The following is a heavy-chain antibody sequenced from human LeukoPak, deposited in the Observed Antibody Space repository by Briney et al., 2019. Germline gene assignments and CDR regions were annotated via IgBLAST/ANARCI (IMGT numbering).Heavy chain of an antibody. D-gene: IGHD3-22*01. Sequence: RGSLRLSCAASGFTFNKYGMHWVRQAPGKGLEWVAFIRYDGSNKYYADSVKGRFTISRDNSKNSLYLQMNSLRTEDTALYYCAKDRGYYYDSSAYGSYFDYWGQGTLVTVSS. CDR3: AKDRGYYYDSSAYGSYFDY. V-gene: IGHV3-30*02. CDR2: IRYDGSNK. CDR1: GFTFNKYG. J-gene: IGHJ4*02.